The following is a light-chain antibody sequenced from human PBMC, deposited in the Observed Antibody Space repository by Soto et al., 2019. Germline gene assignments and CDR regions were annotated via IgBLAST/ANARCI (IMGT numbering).Light chain of an antibody. J-gene: IGKJ1*01. CDR2: RAS. CDR1: QCVSSN. CDR3: QHYNNWPPWT. V-gene: IGKV3-15*01. Sequence: EIVMTQSPATLSVSPGERATLSCRASQCVSSNLAWYQQKPGQPPRLLIYRASTRATGIPARFSGRGSGIEFTLTISSPQSEDFAVYYCQHYNNWPPWTFGQGTKVEIK.